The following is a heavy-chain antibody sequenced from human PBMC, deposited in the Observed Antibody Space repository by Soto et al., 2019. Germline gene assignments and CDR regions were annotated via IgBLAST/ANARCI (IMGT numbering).Heavy chain of an antibody. CDR1: GYTFTSYD. CDR2: MSPNSGNT. D-gene: IGHD2-2*01. Sequence: GASVKVSCKASGYTFTSYDIMWVRQATGQGLEWMGWMSPNSGNTGYAQNFQGRVTMTRNTSISTAFMELSSLRSEDTAVYYCARSRSCISSSCYYIGMDVWGQGTTVTVSS. CDR3: ARSRSCISSSCYYIGMDV. J-gene: IGHJ6*02. V-gene: IGHV1-8*01.